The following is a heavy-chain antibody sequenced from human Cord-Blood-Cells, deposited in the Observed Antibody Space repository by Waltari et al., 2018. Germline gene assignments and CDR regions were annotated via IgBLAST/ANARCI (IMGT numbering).Heavy chain of an antibody. CDR1: GFTASSTY. V-gene: IGHV3-53*01. Sequence: ELQLVESGGGSLQPGVSLRLSCADSGFTASSTYMSWARQAPGKVLEWVSVIYSGGSTYYADSVKVRFTISRDNSKDTLYLQMNSLGAEDTAVYYCARESGLGYGGPPDYWGQGT. CDR2: IYSGGST. D-gene: IGHD3-3*01. CDR3: ARESGLGYGGPPDY. J-gene: IGHJ4*02.